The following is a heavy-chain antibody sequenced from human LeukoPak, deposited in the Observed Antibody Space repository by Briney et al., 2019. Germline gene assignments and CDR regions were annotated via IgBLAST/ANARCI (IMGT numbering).Heavy chain of an antibody. CDR3: ARDSGTYTWDH. Sequence: AGSLRLSCAASGFTFSDHYMDWVRQAPGKGLEWVGRARKKANSYTTEYAASVKGRFTISRDDSKNALYLQMNSLKTEDTAVYYCARDSGTYTWDHWGQGTLVTVSS. D-gene: IGHD1-26*01. V-gene: IGHV3-72*01. CDR2: ARKKANSYTT. CDR1: GFTFSDHY. J-gene: IGHJ4*02.